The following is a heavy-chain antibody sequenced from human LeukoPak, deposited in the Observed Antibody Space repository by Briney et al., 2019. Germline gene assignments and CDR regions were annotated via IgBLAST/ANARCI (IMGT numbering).Heavy chain of an antibody. J-gene: IGHJ4*02. CDR3: ARRVDTAMAAADY. Sequence: GRSLRLSCAASGFTFSNYSMNWVRQAPGKGLEWVSSISSSSSYIYYADSVKGRFTISRDNAKNSLYLQMNSLRAEDTAVYYCARRVDTAMAAADYWGQGTLVTVSS. V-gene: IGHV3-21*01. CDR1: GFTFSNYS. CDR2: ISSSSSYI. D-gene: IGHD5-18*01.